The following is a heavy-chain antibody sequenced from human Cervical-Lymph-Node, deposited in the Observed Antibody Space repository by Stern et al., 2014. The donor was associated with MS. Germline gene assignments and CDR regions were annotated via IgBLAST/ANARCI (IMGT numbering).Heavy chain of an antibody. CDR1: GGTFSNYA. J-gene: IGHJ2*01. CDR2: IIPMFATP. V-gene: IGHV1-69*06. Sequence: VQLVESGAEVKKPGSSVKVSCKASGGTFSNYAFTWVRQAPGQGLEWMGGIIPMFATPNYSQKLQGRVTMTTDTSTSTAYMELRSLRSDDTAVYYCARTPDWYFDLWGRGTLVTVSS. CDR3: ARTPDWYFDL.